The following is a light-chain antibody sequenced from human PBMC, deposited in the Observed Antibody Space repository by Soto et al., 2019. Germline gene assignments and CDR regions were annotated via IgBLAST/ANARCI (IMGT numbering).Light chain of an antibody. CDR3: LLYYGGAWV. CDR2: STN. V-gene: IGLV7-43*01. J-gene: IGLJ3*02. Sequence: QTVVTQEPSLTVSPGGTVTLTCDSSTGAVISGNYPNWFQQKPGQAPRTLIYSTNAKHSWTPARFSGSLLGGKAALTLSGVQPEDEAEYYCLLYYGGAWVFGGGTKVTVL. CDR1: TGAVISGNY.